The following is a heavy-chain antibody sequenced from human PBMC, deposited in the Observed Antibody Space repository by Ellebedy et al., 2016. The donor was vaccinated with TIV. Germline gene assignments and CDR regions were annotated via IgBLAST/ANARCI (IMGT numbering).Heavy chain of an antibody. J-gene: IGHJ5*02. D-gene: IGHD2-15*01. CDR1: GFTFSSYA. CDR2: ISYDGSNK. V-gene: IGHV3-30-3*01. Sequence: GESLKISCAASGFTFSSYAMHWVRQAPGKGLEWVAVISYDGSNKYYADSVKGRFTISRDNSKNTLYLQMNSLGAEDTAVYYCARDWPHIVVVVAATHSGFDPWGQGTLVTVSS. CDR3: ARDWPHIVVVVAATHSGFDP.